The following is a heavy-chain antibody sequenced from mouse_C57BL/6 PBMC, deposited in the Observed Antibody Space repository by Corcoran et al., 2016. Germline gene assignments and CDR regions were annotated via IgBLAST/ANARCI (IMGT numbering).Heavy chain of an antibody. CDR2: IYWDDDK. Sequence: QVTLKESGPGILQASKTLSLTCSFSGFSLSTSGMGVSWIRQPSGKGLEWLANIYWDDDKRYNPALKSRLTISKYTSRNQVFLKITSVDTADTATYYCARSLKLGQDAMDYWGQGTSVTVSS. D-gene: IGHD4-1*01. V-gene: IGHV8-12*01. CDR3: ARSLKLGQDAMDY. J-gene: IGHJ4*01. CDR1: GFSLSTSGMG.